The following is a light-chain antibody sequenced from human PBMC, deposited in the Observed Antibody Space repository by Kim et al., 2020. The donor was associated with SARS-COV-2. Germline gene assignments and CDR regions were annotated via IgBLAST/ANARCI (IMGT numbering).Light chain of an antibody. Sequence: LSLGKMVALPGRARQSGIVSHLAWYQHKPGQAPRLLIYGTSSRATGIPDRVSGSESGTDFSLTIGRLGPEDVAMYYCQHYGGPPYTFGQGTKLEI. J-gene: IGKJ2*01. CDR3: QHYGGPPYT. V-gene: IGKV3-20*01. CDR2: GTS. CDR1: QSGIVSH.